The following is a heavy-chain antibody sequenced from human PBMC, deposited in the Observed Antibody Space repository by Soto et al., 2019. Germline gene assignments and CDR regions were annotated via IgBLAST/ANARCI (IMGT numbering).Heavy chain of an antibody. Sequence: GGSLRRSCAASGFNFSNAWMSWVRQAPGKGLEWVGRIKSKTDGGTTDYAAPVKGRFTISRDDSKNTLYLQMNSLKTEDTAVYYCTTGPMITFGGVIVEDPWGQGTLVTAPQ. CDR2: IKSKTDGGTT. CDR1: GFNFSNAW. CDR3: TTGPMITFGGVIVEDP. J-gene: IGHJ5*02. D-gene: IGHD3-16*02. V-gene: IGHV3-15*01.